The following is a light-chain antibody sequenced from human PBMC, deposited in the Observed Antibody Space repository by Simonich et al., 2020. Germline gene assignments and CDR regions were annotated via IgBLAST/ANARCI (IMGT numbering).Light chain of an antibody. Sequence: QSALTQPASVSGSPGQSITISCTGTSSDVGSDNLVSWYQQHPGKAPKLMIYEGSKRTSGVSNRFSGSTSGNTASLTISGLQAEDEADYYCCSYAGSSTLYVFGTGTKVTVL. CDR2: EGS. CDR3: CSYAGSSTLYV. V-gene: IGLV2-23*01. J-gene: IGLJ1*01. CDR1: SSDVGSDNL.